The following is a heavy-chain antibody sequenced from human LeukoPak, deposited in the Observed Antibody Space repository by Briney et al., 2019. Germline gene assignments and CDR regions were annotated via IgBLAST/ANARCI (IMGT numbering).Heavy chain of an antibody. CDR2: ISGDGGST. J-gene: IGHJ4*02. CDR3: AKDWGYGSGSYF. D-gene: IGHD3-10*01. Sequence: GGSLRLSCAASGFTFDDYAMHWVRHAPGKGLEWVSLISGDGGSTYYADSVKGRFTISRDNSKNSLYLQMNSLRTEDTALYYCAKDWGYGSGSYFWGQGTLATVSS. CDR1: GFTFDDYA. V-gene: IGHV3-43*02.